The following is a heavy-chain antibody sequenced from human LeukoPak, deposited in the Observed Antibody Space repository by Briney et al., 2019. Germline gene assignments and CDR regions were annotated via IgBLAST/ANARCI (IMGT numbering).Heavy chain of an antibody. V-gene: IGHV3-48*01. J-gene: IGHJ4*02. CDR2: ISSRSSTI. Sequence: GGSLRLSCAASGFTFSSYSMNWVRQAPGKGLEWVSYISSRSSTIYYADSVKGRFTISRDNAKNSLYLQMNSLRAEDTAVYYCARDGYYYGSGSYYKVDFDYWGQGTLVTVSS. CDR1: GFTFSSYS. CDR3: ARDGYYYGSGSYYKVDFDY. D-gene: IGHD3-10*01.